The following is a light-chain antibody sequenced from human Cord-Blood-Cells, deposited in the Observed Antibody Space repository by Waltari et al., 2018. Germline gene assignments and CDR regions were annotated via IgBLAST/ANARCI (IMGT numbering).Light chain of an antibody. V-gene: IGLV3-1*01. CDR3: QAWDSSTWL. CDR2: QYS. J-gene: IGLJ3*02. Sequence: SYELTHPPSVSVSPGQTASITCSGDKLGDKYACWYQHKPGQSPVMVIYQYSKRPSGIPERFSGSNSGNTATMTMSRTQARNEAHYYTQAWDSSTWLFGGETKLTVL. CDR1: KLGDKY.